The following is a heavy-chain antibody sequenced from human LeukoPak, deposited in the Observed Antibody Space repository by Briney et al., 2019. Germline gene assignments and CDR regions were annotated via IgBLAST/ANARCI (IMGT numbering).Heavy chain of an antibody. J-gene: IGHJ4*02. V-gene: IGHV4-59*01. D-gene: IGHD3-22*01. CDR1: GGSINSYY. CDR2: IYYSGST. CDR3: ARADYYDSSGYRFDY. Sequence: PSETLSLTCTVSGGSINSYYWSWIPQPPGQGRVGIGYIYYSGSTNYNPSLKSRVTISVDTSKNQFSLKLSSVTAADTAVYYCARADYYDSSGYRFDYWGQGTLVTVSS.